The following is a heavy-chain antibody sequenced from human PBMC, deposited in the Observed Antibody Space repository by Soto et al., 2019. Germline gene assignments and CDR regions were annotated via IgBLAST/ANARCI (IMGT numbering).Heavy chain of an antibody. CDR2: ISYDGSNT. CDR1: GFTFRSYT. J-gene: IGHJ4*02. CDR3: ARSEPTGWVVTAALNY. Sequence: ESGGGVVQPGRSLRLSCAASGFTFRSYTMHWVRQAPGKGLEWVAVISYDGSNTYYAESVKGRFTISRDNSKNTLYLQMNSLRGEDTAVYYCARSEPTGWVVTAALNYWGQGTLVTVSS. V-gene: IGHV3-30-3*01. D-gene: IGHD2-21*02.